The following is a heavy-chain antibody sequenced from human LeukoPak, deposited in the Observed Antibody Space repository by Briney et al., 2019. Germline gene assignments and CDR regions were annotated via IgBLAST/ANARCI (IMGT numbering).Heavy chain of an antibody. D-gene: IGHD3-3*01. V-gene: IGHV6-1*01. CDR3: ARETSFRYYDIWSGWDY. Sequence: SQTLSLTCAISGDSVSSNSAAWNWIRQSPSRGLEWLGRTFYRSKWYNDYAASVKSRITISPDTSKNQVSLQLNSVTPEDTAVYYCARETSFRYYDIWSGWDYWGQGTLVTVSS. CDR1: GDSVSSNSAA. J-gene: IGHJ4*02. CDR2: TFYRSKWYN.